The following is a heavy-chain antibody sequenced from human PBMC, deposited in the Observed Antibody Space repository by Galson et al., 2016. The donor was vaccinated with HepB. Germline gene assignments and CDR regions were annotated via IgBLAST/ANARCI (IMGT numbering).Heavy chain of an antibody. Sequence: SLRLSCAASGFIFNNYGMHWVRQAPGRGLEWVAFISDAGSNKYYADSVKGRFTISRDNSKNTLYLQMNRLRAEDTAVYYCASGPRYYDTNGYFDYWGQGILVTVSS. CDR2: ISDAGSNK. CDR3: ASGPRYYDTNGYFDY. D-gene: IGHD3-22*01. V-gene: IGHV3-30*03. CDR1: GFIFNNYG. J-gene: IGHJ4*02.